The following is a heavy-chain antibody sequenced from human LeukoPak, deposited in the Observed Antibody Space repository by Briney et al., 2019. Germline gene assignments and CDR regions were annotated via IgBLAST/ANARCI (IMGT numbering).Heavy chain of an antibody. J-gene: IGHJ4*02. CDR1: GYTFTSYY. D-gene: IGHD2-2*01. CDR2: INPSGGST. CDR3: ARGLVPAAMYGDYYFDY. Sequence: EASVKVSCKASGYTFTSYYMHWVRQAPGQGLEWMGIINPSGGSTSYAQKFQGRVTMTRDTSTSTVYMELSSLRSEDTAVYYCARGLVPAAMYGDYYFDYWGQGTLVTVSS. V-gene: IGHV1-46*01.